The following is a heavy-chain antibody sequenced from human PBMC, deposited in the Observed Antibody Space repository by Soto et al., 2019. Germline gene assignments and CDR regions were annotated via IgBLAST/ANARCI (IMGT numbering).Heavy chain of an antibody. Sequence: GGSLRLSCAASGFIFSTYTMTWVRQAPGKGLEWVSGISGSGGTTYYADSVKGRFAISRDNSKNTLSLQLNSLRAEDTAVYYCAKDGGIVATIVSYFDYWGQGTLVTVSS. CDR3: AKDGGIVATIVSYFDY. D-gene: IGHD5-12*01. J-gene: IGHJ4*02. CDR2: ISGSGGTT. V-gene: IGHV3-23*01. CDR1: GFIFSTYT.